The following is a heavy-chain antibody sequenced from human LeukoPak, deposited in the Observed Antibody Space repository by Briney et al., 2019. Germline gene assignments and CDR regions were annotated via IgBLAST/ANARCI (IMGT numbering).Heavy chain of an antibody. CDR2: INPNSGGT. J-gene: IGHJ6*02. CDR3: ASSYGGNSRAAGRYYYYGMDV. D-gene: IGHD4-23*01. CDR1: GYTFTGYY. Sequence: GASVKVSCKASGYTFTGYYRHWVRQAPGQGLEWMGWINPNSGGTNYAQKFQGRVTMTRDTSISTAYMELSRLRSDDTAVYYCASSYGGNSRAAGRYYYYGMDVWGQGTTVTVSS. V-gene: IGHV1-2*02.